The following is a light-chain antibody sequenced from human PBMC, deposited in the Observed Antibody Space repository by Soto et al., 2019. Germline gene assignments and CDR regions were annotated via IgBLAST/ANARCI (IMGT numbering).Light chain of an antibody. Sequence: EIVLTQSPDTKSMSPGERATLSCRASQSVSSSYLAWYQQKPGQAPRLLIYGASSRATGIPDRFSGSGSGTDFTLTISILEPEDFAVYYCQQYGSSPITFGHGTRLEI. CDR1: QSVSSSY. V-gene: IGKV3-20*01. CDR3: QQYGSSPIT. J-gene: IGKJ5*01. CDR2: GAS.